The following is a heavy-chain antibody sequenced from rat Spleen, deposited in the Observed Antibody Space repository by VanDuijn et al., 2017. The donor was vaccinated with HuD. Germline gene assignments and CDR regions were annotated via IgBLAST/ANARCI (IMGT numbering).Heavy chain of an antibody. V-gene: IGHV5-29*01. CDR3: TRAMYTTDYYYAKGYYVMDA. D-gene: IGHD1-6*01. CDR2: ISYDGTAT. CDR1: GFTFSNYG. J-gene: IGHJ4*01. Sequence: EVQLVESGGGLVQPGRSLKLSCAASGFTFSNYGMHWIRQAPTKGLERVASISYDGTATYYRDSVKGRFTISRDNAKSTLFLQMDSLRSEDTATYYCTRAMYTTDYYYAKGYYVMDAWGQGASVTVSS.